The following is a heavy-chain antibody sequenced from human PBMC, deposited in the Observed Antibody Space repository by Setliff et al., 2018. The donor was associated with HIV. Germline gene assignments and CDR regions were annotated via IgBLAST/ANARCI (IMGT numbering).Heavy chain of an antibody. J-gene: IGHJ4*02. Sequence: ASVKVSCKTSGHPFSNYDIIWVRRATGQGLEWMGWMNPNSGATGYAQKFKDRFLMTRDTSISTAYMELSRLGSDDTAVYYCAADNYNCNSFDSWGQGSLVTVSS. CDR3: AADNYNCNSFDS. V-gene: IGHV1-8*01. D-gene: IGHD3-3*01. CDR2: MNPNSGAT. CDR1: GHPFSNYD.